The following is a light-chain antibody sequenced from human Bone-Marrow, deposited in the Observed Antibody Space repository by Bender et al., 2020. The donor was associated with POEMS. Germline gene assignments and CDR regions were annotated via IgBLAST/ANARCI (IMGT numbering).Light chain of an antibody. J-gene: IGLJ2*01. CDR3: SSYSSSTVV. CDR2: DVN. V-gene: IGLV2-14*01. CDR1: SSDVAVYNF. Sequence: QSALTQPASVSGSPGQSITISCTGTSSDVAVYNFVSWYQQHPGKAPKLMIYDVNNRPSGVSNRFSGSKSDNTASLTISGLQAEDEADYYCSSYSSSTVVVGGGTKLTVL.